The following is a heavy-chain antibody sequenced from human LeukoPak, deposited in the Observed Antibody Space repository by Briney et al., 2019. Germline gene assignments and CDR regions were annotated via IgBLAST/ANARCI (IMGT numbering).Heavy chain of an antibody. V-gene: IGHV3-64*01. CDR1: GFTFSSYA. Sequence: GGSLRLSCAASGFTFSSYAMHWVRQAPGKGLEYVSAISSNGGSTYYANSVKGRFTISRDNSKNTLYLQMGSLRAEDMAVYYCVAAMVLRGIDYWGQGTLVTVSS. J-gene: IGHJ4*02. CDR3: VAAMVLRGIDY. CDR2: ISSNGGST. D-gene: IGHD5-18*01.